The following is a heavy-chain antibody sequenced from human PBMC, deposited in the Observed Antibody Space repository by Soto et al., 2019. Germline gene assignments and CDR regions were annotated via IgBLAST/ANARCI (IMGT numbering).Heavy chain of an antibody. CDR1: GLTFSDHY. Sequence: QVQLVESGGGLVKPGGSLRLSCAASGLTFSDHYMTWIRQAPGKGLEWMSYISSSAGTIYYADSVKGRFTISRENAKNSLYVQMTNLRAEDTAVYYCARAPYFGSATYYYYAFDVWGQGTTVTVSS. CDR3: ARAPYFGSATYYYYAFDV. J-gene: IGHJ6*02. V-gene: IGHV3-11*01. CDR2: ISSSAGTI. D-gene: IGHD3-10*01.